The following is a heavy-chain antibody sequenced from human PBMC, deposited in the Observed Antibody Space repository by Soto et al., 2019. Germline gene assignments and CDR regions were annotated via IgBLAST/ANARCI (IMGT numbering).Heavy chain of an antibody. D-gene: IGHD1-26*01. CDR3: AREAIVAGATTGMDV. Sequence: QAPGHGLEWMGVINPGYPAGRSTTYAQKFQGRVTMTTDTSTSTVYMELSMLRSDDTAVYYCAREAIVAGATTGMDVWGQGTTVTVSS. J-gene: IGHJ6*02. CDR2: INPGYPAGRST. V-gene: IGHV1-46*01.